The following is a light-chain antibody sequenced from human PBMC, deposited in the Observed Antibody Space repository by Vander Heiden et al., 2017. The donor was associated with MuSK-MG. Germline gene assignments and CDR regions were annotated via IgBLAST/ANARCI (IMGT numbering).Light chain of an antibody. CDR1: SPNIGSNT. V-gene: IGLV1-44*01. J-gene: IGLJ2*01. Sequence: QSVLTQPPSASATPGQTVTITCSGSSPNIGSNTANCYQHLPGTDHKLLIVINNQRPSGVPDRFSFSNSGTCDSPALTSLQSEDEAEDYYSACADSINGRVGFGVGTKLTVL. CDR2: INN. CDR3: SACADSINGRVG.